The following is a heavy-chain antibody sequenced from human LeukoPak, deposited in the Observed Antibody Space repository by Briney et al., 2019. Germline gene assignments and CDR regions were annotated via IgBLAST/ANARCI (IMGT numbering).Heavy chain of an antibody. CDR1: GGSISSSSYY. CDR2: IYYSGST. J-gene: IGHJ6*03. CDR3: ARGYSSGWLHSLYYYYYYYMDV. Sequence: SSETLSLTCTVSGGSISSSSYYWGWIRQPPGKGLEWIGSIYYSGSTYYNPSLKSRVTISVDTSKNQFSLKLSSVTAADTAVYYCARGYSSGWLHSLYYYYYYYMDVWGKGTTVTVSS. D-gene: IGHD6-19*01. V-gene: IGHV4-39*01.